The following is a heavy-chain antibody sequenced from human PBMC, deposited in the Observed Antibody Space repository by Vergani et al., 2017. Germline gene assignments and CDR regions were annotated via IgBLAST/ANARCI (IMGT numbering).Heavy chain of an antibody. V-gene: IGHV4-34*01. D-gene: IGHD6-13*01. CDR2: INHSGST. J-gene: IGHJ4*02. CDR3: ARGKLVHQYSSSWKPIDY. CDR1: GGSFSGYY. Sequence: QVQLQQWGAGLLKPSETLSLTCAVYGGSFSGYYWSWIRQPPGKGLEWIGEINHSGSTNYNPSLKSRVTISVDTSKNQFALKLSSVTAADTAVYYCARGKLVHQYSSSWKPIDYWGQGTLVTVSS.